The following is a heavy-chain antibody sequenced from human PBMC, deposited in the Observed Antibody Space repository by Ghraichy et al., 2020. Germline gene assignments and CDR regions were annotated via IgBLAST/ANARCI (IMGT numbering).Heavy chain of an antibody. V-gene: IGHV4-30-2*01. J-gene: IGHJ4*02. Sequence: SETLSLTCAVSGGSISSGGYSWSWIRQPPGKGLEWIGYIYHSGSTYYNPSLKSRVTISVDRSKNQFSLKLSSVTAADTAVYYCARGRDSSGYYAIDYWGQGTLVTVTS. D-gene: IGHD3-22*01. CDR3: ARGRDSSGYYAIDY. CDR2: IYHSGST. CDR1: GGSISSGGYS.